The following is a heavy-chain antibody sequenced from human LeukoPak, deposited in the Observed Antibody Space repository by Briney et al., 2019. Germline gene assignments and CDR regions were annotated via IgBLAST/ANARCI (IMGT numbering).Heavy chain of an antibody. Sequence: SETLSLTCIVSGGSMDSFCWSWIRQSPGGGLEWIGYISYSGTTNYNPSLRSRLTIAVDTYKNQFSLKLSSVTAADTAVYYCARLARLTLIRGVTGYHSLDVWGKGTKVTVSS. V-gene: IGHV4-59*01. CDR3: ARLARLTLIRGVTGYHSLDV. J-gene: IGHJ6*04. D-gene: IGHD3-10*01. CDR1: GGSMDSFC. CDR2: ISYSGTT.